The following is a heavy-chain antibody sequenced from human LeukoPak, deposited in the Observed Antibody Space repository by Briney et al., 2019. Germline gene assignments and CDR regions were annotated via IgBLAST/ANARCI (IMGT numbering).Heavy chain of an antibody. CDR1: GFTVSSNY. D-gene: IGHD6-13*01. V-gene: IGHV3-66*01. CDR2: IYSGGST. Sequence: GGSLRLSCAASGFTVSSNYMSWVRQAPGKGLEWVSVIYSGGSTYYADSVKGRFTISRDNSKNTLYLQMNSLRAEDTAVYYCASAAGTDPFDYWGQGTLVTVSS. CDR3: ASAAGTDPFDY. J-gene: IGHJ4*02.